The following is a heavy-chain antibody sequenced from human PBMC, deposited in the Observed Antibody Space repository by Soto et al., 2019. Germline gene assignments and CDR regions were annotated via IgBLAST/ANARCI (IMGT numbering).Heavy chain of an antibody. D-gene: IGHD1-26*01. J-gene: IGHJ4*02. CDR3: ATDGSHNFDY. Sequence: QVQLVESGGGVVQPGRSLRLSCAASGFTFSHYAMHWVRQAPGKGLEWVALMSYDGSNEYYADSVKGRFTISRDNSKNTMYMQMNSLRAEDTAVSYCATDGSHNFDYWGQGTLVTVSS. CDR2: MSYDGSNE. CDR1: GFTFSHYA. V-gene: IGHV3-30*03.